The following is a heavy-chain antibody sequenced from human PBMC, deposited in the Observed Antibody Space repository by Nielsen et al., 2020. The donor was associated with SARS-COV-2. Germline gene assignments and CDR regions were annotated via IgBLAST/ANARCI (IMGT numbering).Heavy chain of an antibody. V-gene: IGHV1-2*06. CDR3: ARGDYSNPNY. J-gene: IGHJ4*02. CDR2: IDPHSGGT. Sequence: ASVKVSCKASGYRFTAYSMHWVRQAPGQGPEWMGRIDPHSGGTTYAQKFQGRVTMTRYTSINTAYMELTRLRSDDTAVYYCARGDYSNPNYWGQGSLVTVSS. D-gene: IGHD4-11*01. CDR1: GYRFTAYS.